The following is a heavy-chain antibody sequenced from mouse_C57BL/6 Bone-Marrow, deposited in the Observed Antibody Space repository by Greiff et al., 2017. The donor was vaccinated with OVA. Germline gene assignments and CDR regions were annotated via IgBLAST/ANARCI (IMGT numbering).Heavy chain of an antibody. CDR2: INYDGSST. J-gene: IGHJ4*01. CDR1: GFTFSDYY. V-gene: IGHV5-16*01. Sequence: EVNVVESEGGLVQPGSSMKLSCTASGFTFSDYYMAWVRQVPEKGLEWVANINYDGSSTYYLDSLKSRFIISRDNAKNILYLQMSSLKSEDTATYYCARDLVMDYWGQGTSVTVSS. CDR3: ARDLVMDY.